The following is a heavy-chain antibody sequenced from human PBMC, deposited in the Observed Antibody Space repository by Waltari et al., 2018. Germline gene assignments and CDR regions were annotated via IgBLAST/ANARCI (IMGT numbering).Heavy chain of an antibody. CDR2: LNPNSGNT. CDR1: VYTFTRSD. Sequence: QVQLVQSGAEVTKTGASVKVSCKASVYTFTRSDINWLRRPTGQWLEWKGWLNPNSGNTGDAQKLQCRVTITRNTSISTAYMELSSLRSEDTAVYYCARGGHSSSSGNFDYWGQGTLVTVSS. CDR3: ARGGHSSSSGNFDY. J-gene: IGHJ4*02. V-gene: IGHV1-8*03. D-gene: IGHD6-6*01.